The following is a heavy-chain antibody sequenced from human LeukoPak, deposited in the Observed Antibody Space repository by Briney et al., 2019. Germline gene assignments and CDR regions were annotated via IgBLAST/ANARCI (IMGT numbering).Heavy chain of an antibody. V-gene: IGHV4-39*07. CDR2: IYYSGIT. CDR3: ARSMVRGVSLDY. CDR1: GGSISSSSYY. J-gene: IGHJ4*02. D-gene: IGHD3-10*01. Sequence: NPSETLSLTCTVSGGSISSSSYYWGWIRQPPGKGLEWIGSIYYSGITYYNPSLKSQVTISVDTSKHQFSLKLISVTAADTAVYYCARSMVRGVSLDYWGQGTLVTVSS.